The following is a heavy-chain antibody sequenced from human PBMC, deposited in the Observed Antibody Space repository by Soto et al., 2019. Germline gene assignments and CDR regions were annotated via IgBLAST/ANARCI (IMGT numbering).Heavy chain of an antibody. CDR3: ARSRYYYGSGRDLDY. J-gene: IGHJ4*02. Sequence: PSETLSLTCTVSGGSISGYYWSWIRQPPGKGLEWIGYIYYSGSTNYNPSLKSRVTISVDKSKNQFSLKLSSVTAADTAVYYCARSRYYYGSGRDLDYWGQGTLVTVSS. CDR1: GGSISGYY. V-gene: IGHV4-59*12. CDR2: IYYSGST. D-gene: IGHD3-10*01.